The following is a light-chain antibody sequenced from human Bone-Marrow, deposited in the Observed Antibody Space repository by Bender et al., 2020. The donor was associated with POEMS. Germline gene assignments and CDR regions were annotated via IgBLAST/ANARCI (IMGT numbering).Light chain of an antibody. Sequence: QSVLTQPPSASGTPGQRVTISCSGGSSNIGAHAVNWYQHLPGTAPTLLIYSSHRRPSDVPGRFSGSRSGTSASLAISGLQSEDEADYYCAVWDDSLNGWVFGGGTKLTVL. CDR3: AVWDDSLNGWV. J-gene: IGLJ3*02. CDR2: SSH. CDR1: SSNIGAHA. V-gene: IGLV1-44*01.